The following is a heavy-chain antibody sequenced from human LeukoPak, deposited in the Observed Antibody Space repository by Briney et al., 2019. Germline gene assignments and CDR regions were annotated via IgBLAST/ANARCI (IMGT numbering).Heavy chain of an antibody. V-gene: IGHV3-21*01. CDR2: ISSSSSYI. CDR1: GFTFSSYS. Sequence: GGSLRLSCAASGFTFSSYSMNWVRQAPGKGLEWVSSISSSSSYIYYADSVKGRFTISRDNAKNSLYLQMNSLRAEDTAVYYCARDQRFLEWLLTNYYGMDVWGQGTTVTVSS. J-gene: IGHJ6*02. D-gene: IGHD3-3*01. CDR3: ARDQRFLEWLLTNYYGMDV.